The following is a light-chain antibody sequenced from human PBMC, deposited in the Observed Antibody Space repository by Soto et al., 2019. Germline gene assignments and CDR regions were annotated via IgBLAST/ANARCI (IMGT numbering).Light chain of an antibody. J-gene: IGLJ1*01. CDR1: STDVGDSNH. V-gene: IGLV2-14*01. CDR2: EVS. Sequence: QSALTQPASVSGSPGQSITISCTGTSTDVGDSNHVSWYQHHPGKAPKLIIYEVSYRPSGVSNRFSGSKSAYTAFLTISGLQAEDEADYYCNSQTTSGIRVFGTGTKVTVL. CDR3: NSQTTSGIRV.